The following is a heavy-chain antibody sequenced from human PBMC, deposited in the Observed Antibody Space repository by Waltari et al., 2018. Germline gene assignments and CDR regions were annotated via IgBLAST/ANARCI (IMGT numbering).Heavy chain of an antibody. Sequence: EVYLLESGGGLVQPGGSLGRSGAASGFTLRSYGLSWVRQAPGKGLEWGAKIKQDGSETDYVDSVKGRFTISRDNAKNSLYLQMNSLRAEDTAVYYCARDPRTVTTGYFAHWGQGTLVTVSS. CDR2: IKQDGSET. J-gene: IGHJ4*02. V-gene: IGHV3-7*01. D-gene: IGHD4-17*01. CDR3: ARDPRTVTTGYFAH. CDR1: GFTLRSYG.